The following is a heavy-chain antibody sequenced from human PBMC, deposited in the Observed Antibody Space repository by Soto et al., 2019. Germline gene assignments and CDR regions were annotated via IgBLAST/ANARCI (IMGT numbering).Heavy chain of an antibody. Sequence: ASVKVSCKASGYTFTSYYMHWVRQAPGQGLEWMGIINPSGGSTSYAQKFQGRVTMTRDTSTSTVYMELSSLRSEDTAVYYCAREGYCSGGSCYQAGYWGQGTLVTVSS. CDR1: GYTFTSYY. D-gene: IGHD2-15*01. CDR2: INPSGGST. V-gene: IGHV1-46*01. J-gene: IGHJ4*02. CDR3: AREGYCSGGSCYQAGY.